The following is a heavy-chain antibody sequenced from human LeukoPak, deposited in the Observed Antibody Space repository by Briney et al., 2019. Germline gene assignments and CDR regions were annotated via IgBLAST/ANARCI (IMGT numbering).Heavy chain of an antibody. D-gene: IGHD1-26*01. CDR3: ARGGSPPEALGDTFDV. J-gene: IGHJ3*01. CDR1: GFTFSSYS. Sequence: PGGSLRLSCTASGFTFSSYSMHWVRQAPGKGLVWVSRVKSDGSSTNYADSVKGRFTVSRDNAKNTLILQMNSLRAEDTAVYYCARGGSPPEALGDTFDVWGHGTLVTVSS. CDR2: VKSDGSST. V-gene: IGHV3-74*01.